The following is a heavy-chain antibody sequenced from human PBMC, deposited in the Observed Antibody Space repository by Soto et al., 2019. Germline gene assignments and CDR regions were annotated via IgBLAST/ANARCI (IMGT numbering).Heavy chain of an antibody. D-gene: IGHD3-10*01. CDR2: IYYSGST. Sequence: PSETLSLTCTVSGGSISSGGYYWSWIRQHPGKGLEWIGYIYYSGSTNYNPSLKSRVTISVDTSKNQFSLKLSSVTAADTAVYYCARDLAGYFGSVDVWGKGTTVTVSS. J-gene: IGHJ6*04. V-gene: IGHV4-61*08. CDR1: GGSISSGGYY. CDR3: ARDLAGYFGSVDV.